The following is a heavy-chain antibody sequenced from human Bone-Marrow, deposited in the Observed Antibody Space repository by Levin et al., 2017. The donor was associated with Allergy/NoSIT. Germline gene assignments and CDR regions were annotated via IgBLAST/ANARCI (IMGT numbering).Heavy chain of an antibody. J-gene: IGHJ6*02. CDR1: GFTFSDYA. CDR3: ATRGAVVGPSSLRSSYSYEMDV. D-gene: IGHD1-26*01. CDR2: ISGTGGGV. Sequence: PGGSLRLSCEVSGFTFSDYAMIWVRQAPGKGLEWVSAISGTGGGVYYADSVKGRFTISRDNFNNIVYLEMSTLKAEDTAVYYCATRGAVVGPSSLRSSYSYEMDVWGQGTTVTVSS. V-gene: IGHV3-23*01.